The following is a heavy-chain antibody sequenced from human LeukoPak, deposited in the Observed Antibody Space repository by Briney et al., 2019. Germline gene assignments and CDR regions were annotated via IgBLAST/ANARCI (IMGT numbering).Heavy chain of an antibody. CDR2: IYHSGST. CDR1: GGSLSSGGYS. CDR3: ARAPLRYCSSTSCSCFDY. V-gene: IGHV4-30-2*01. J-gene: IGHJ4*02. Sequence: SETLSLTCAVSGGSLSSGGYSWSWIRQPPGKGLEWIGYIYHSGSTYYNPSLKSRVTISVGRSKNQFSLRLSSVTAADTAVYYCARAPLRYCSSTSCSCFDYWGQGTLVTVSS. D-gene: IGHD2-2*01.